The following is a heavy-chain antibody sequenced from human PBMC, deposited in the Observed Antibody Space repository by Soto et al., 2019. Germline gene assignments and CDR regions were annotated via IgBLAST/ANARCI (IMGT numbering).Heavy chain of an antibody. V-gene: IGHV1-69*13. J-gene: IGHJ6*02. CDR3: ASRGCSXGSCYRITYYYYYGMDV. CDR2: IIPIFGTA. Sequence: PRPSVKVSCKASGGTFSSYAISWVRQAPGQGLEWLGGIIPIFGTANYAQKFQGRVMITADESTSTAYMELSSLRSEDTAVYYCASRGCSXGSCYRITYYYYYGMDVWGQGTTVTVSS. D-gene: IGHD2-15*01. CDR1: GGTFSSYA.